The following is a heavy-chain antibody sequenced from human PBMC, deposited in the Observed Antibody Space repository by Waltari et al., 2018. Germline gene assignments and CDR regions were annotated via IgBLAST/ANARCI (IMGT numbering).Heavy chain of an antibody. CDR2: IYHSGGT. CDR3: ARRGSGDYYYGMDV. CDR1: GYSISSGYY. D-gene: IGHD1-26*01. Sequence: QVQLQESGPGLVKPSETLSLTCAVSGYSISSGYYWGWIRQPPGKGLEWIGSIYHSGGTYYNPSLKSRVTISVDTSKNQFSRKLSSVTAADTAVYYCARRGSGDYYYGMDVWGQGTTVTVSS. V-gene: IGHV4-38-2*01. J-gene: IGHJ6*02.